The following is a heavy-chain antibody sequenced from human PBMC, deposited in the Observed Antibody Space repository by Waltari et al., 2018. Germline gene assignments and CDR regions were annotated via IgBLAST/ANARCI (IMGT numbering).Heavy chain of an antibody. CDR3: ARDKGGAGTDPNVWFDP. CDR1: GGSISSGSYY. Sequence: QVQLQESGPGLVKPSQTLSLTCTVSGGSISSGSYYWSWIRQPAGKGLEWIGDIYTRGSTNYNPSLKSRVTISVDTSKNQFSLKLSSVTAADTAVYYCARDKGGAGTDPNVWFDPWGQGTLVTVSS. V-gene: IGHV4-61*09. J-gene: IGHJ5*02. CDR2: IYTRGST. D-gene: IGHD1-7*01.